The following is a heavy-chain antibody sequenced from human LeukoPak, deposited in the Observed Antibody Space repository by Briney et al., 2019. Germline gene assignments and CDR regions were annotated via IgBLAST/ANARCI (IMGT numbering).Heavy chain of an antibody. V-gene: IGHV3-9*01. CDR1: GFTFDDYA. D-gene: IGHD3-22*01. J-gene: IGHJ4*02. Sequence: GRSLRLSCAASGFTFDDYAMHWVRQAPGKGLEWVSGISWNSGSIGYADSVKGRFTISRDNAKNSLYLQMNSLRAEDTAVYYCARDNYYDSSGYYLGYWGQGTLVTVSS. CDR3: ARDNYYDSSGYYLGY. CDR2: ISWNSGSI.